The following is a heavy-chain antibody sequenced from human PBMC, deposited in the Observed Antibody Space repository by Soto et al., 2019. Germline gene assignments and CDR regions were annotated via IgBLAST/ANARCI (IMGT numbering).Heavy chain of an antibody. D-gene: IGHD3-22*01. Sequence: PGGSLRLSCAASGFTFSSYAMHWVRQAPGKGLEWVAVISYDGSNKYYADSVKGRFTISRDNSKNTLYLQMNSLRAEDTAVYYCAHPGYDSSGYYRTRFGAFDIWGQGTMVTVSS. CDR3: AHPGYDSSGYYRTRFGAFDI. CDR1: GFTFSSYA. CDR2: ISYDGSNK. J-gene: IGHJ3*02. V-gene: IGHV3-30-3*01.